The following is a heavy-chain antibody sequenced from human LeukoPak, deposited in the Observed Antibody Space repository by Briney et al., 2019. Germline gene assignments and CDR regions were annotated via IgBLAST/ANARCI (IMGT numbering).Heavy chain of an antibody. D-gene: IGHD3-3*01. CDR3: TRRYDPGYGMDV. CDR2: IWYDGSNK. CDR1: GFTFSSYG. J-gene: IGHJ6*02. V-gene: IGHV3-33*01. Sequence: GGSLRLSCAASGFTFSSYGMHWVRQAPGKGLEWVAVIWYDGSNKYYADSVKGRFTISRDNSKNTLYLQMNSLKTEDTAVYYCTRRYDPGYGMDVWGQGTTVTVSS.